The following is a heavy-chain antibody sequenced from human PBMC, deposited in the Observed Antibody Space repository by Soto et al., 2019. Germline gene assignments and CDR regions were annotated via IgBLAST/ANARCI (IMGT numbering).Heavy chain of an antibody. D-gene: IGHD3-3*01. J-gene: IGHJ4*02. CDR2: IITSFGIT. Sequence: QVQLVQSGAEVKKPGSSVRVSCKASGGPFSTYSCGWVRQAPGQGLEWMGGIITSFGITNYAEKFQGRVTFSADESARTVYMELSSRRSDDTAVYYCARGAVGVVPPDYWGQGTLVSVSS. CDR1: GGPFSTYS. V-gene: IGHV1-69*01. CDR3: ARGAVGVVPPDY.